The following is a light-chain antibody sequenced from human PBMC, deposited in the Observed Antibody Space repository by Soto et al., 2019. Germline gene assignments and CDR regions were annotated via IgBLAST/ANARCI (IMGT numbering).Light chain of an antibody. Sequence: QSVLTQPASVSGSPGQSITISCTGTSSDVGGYSSVSWYQQHPGKAPKLVIYDVDNRPSGVSNRFSGSKSGNTASLAISGLQAEDEADYYSCSRTSSSTYAFGTGTKLTVL. CDR1: SSDVGGYSS. V-gene: IGLV2-14*01. J-gene: IGLJ1*01. CDR3: CSRTSSSTYA. CDR2: DVD.